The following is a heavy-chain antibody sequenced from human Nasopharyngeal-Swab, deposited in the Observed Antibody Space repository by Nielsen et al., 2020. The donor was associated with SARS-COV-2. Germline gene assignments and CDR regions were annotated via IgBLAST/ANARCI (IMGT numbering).Heavy chain of an antibody. CDR1: GFTFSGSA. CDR3: ARVDTAMIEAYFDY. CDR2: IRSKANSYAT. V-gene: IGHV3-73*01. Sequence: GESLKISCAASGFTFSGSAMHWVRQASGKGLEWVGRIRSKANSYATAYAASVKGRFTISRDDSKNTAYLQMNSLKTEDTAVYYCARVDTAMIEAYFDYWGQGTLVTVSS. D-gene: IGHD5-18*01. J-gene: IGHJ4*02.